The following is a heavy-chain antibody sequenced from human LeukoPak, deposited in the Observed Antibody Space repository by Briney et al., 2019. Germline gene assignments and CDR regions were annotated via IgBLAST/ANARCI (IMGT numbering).Heavy chain of an antibody. CDR3: ARVVSRGELPLAY. Sequence: GGSLRLSCVASGFTFNNYWMSWIRQAPGRGLEWVANINQDESVKYYVDSVKGRITVSRDNARNSLYLQMNSLRAEDTAVYYCARVVSRGELPLAYWGQGTLVTVSS. CDR2: INQDESVK. D-gene: IGHD1-26*01. CDR1: GFTFNNYW. J-gene: IGHJ4*02. V-gene: IGHV3-7*01.